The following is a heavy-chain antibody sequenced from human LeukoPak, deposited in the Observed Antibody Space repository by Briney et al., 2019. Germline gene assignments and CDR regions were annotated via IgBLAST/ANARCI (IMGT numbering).Heavy chain of an antibody. CDR3: ARGEVRGGKNFDY. V-gene: IGHV6-1*01. CDR1: GYSVSGSPAV. J-gene: IGHJ4*02. Sequence: SQTLSLTCAIPGYSVSGSPAVWNWIRQSPSRGLEWLGRAYYRSKWYIDYAVSVKGLITITPTPSKNQFSLQLTSVTPEDTAVYYCARGEVRGGKNFDYWGQGTLVTVSS. CDR2: AYYRSKWYI. D-gene: IGHD3-10*01.